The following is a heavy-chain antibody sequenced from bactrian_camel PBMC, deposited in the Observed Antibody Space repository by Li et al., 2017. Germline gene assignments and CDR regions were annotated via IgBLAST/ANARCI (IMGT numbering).Heavy chain of an antibody. J-gene: IGHJ4*01. CDR1: LDGRHC. D-gene: IGHD3*01. Sequence: VQLVESGGGSVQAGGSLRLSCVASLDGRHCMAWFRQAPGKEREGVAGISAGGGGTYYAESVKGRFTISRDKNTMYLQMNSLKPEDTAMYYCTKDRSYGTRNWVQSTRGQGTQVTVS. CDR3: TKDRSYGTRNWVQST. CDR2: ISAGGGGT. V-gene: IGHV3S1*01.